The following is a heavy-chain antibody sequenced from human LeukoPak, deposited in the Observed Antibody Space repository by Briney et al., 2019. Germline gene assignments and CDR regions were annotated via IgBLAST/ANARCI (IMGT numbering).Heavy chain of an antibody. Sequence: PGGSLRLSCAASGFTFSSYGMHWVHQAPGKGLEWVAFVRYDGSNEYYADSVRGRFTISRDNSKNTLYLQMNSLRAEDTSVYYCAKEKSRSSLWYFDYWGQGTLVTVSS. V-gene: IGHV3-30*02. J-gene: IGHJ4*02. CDR1: GFTFSSYG. CDR3: AKEKSRSSLWYFDY. D-gene: IGHD6-13*01. CDR2: VRYDGSNE.